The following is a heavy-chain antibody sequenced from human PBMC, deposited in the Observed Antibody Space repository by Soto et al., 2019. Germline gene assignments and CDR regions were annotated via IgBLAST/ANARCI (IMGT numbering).Heavy chain of an antibody. D-gene: IGHD2-21*02. CDR3: AKGFIRDCGGDCTVDT. V-gene: IGHV3-23*01. CDR2: ISATGGST. J-gene: IGHJ5*02. CDR1: GFTFSSYT. Sequence: GGSLRLSCAASGFTFSSYTMSWVRRAPGKGLEWVSGISATGGSTYYADSVKGRFTFSRDNSKNTLYLQMNSLRAEDTAVYYCAKGFIRDCGGDCTVDTWGQGTLVTVPQ.